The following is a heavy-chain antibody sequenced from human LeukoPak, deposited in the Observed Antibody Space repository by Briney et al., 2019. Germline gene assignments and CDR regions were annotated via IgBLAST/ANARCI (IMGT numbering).Heavy chain of an antibody. CDR1: GDSISNSSYY. Sequence: PSETLSLTCAVTGDSISNSSYYWAWIRQPPGKGLEWIGSIYYSGNTHYNPSLKSRVSVWVDMPKNQFSLKLTSVTAADTALYYCARHRLTFDYWGQGTLVTVSS. CDR2: IYYSGNT. J-gene: IGHJ4*02. V-gene: IGHV4-39*01. D-gene: IGHD4/OR15-4a*01. CDR3: ARHRLTFDY.